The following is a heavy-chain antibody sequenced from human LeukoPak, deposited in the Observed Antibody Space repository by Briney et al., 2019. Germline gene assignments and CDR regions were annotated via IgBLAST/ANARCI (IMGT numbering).Heavy chain of an antibody. D-gene: IGHD3-10*01. CDR3: ASDRFITMVRGTPGGFDY. CDR2: IIPIFGTA. Sequence: ASVKVSCKASGGTFSSYAISWVRQAPGQGLEWMGGIIPIFGTANYAQKFQGRVTITADESTSTAYMELSSLRSEDTAVYYCASDRFITMVRGTPGGFDYWGQGTLVTVSS. V-gene: IGHV1-69*13. CDR1: GGTFSSYA. J-gene: IGHJ4*02.